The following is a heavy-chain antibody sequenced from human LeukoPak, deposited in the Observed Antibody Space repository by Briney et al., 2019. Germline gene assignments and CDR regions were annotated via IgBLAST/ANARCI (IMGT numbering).Heavy chain of an antibody. CDR3: ARDEVRGLCSSTSCSSLYYYYGMDV. CDR2: ISNEGSNK. V-gene: IGHV3-30*03. Sequence: GGSLRLSCAASGFTFSSYAMHWVRQAPGKGLEWVAVISNEGSNKYYADSVKGRFTISRDNSKNTLYLQMNSMRAEDTAVYYCARDEVRGLCSSTSCSSLYYYYGMDVWGQGTTVTVSS. D-gene: IGHD2-2*01. CDR1: GFTFSSYA. J-gene: IGHJ6*02.